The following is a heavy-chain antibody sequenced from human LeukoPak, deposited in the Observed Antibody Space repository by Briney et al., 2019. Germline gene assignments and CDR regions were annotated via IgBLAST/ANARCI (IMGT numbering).Heavy chain of an antibody. CDR3: AKAGFDCSGGSCYPNWFDP. CDR2: IHYSGST. J-gene: IGHJ5*02. D-gene: IGHD2-15*01. CDR1: GGSISSYF. V-gene: IGHV4-59*01. Sequence: PSETLSLTCTVSGGSISSYFWSWLRQPPGKGLEWIGYIHYSGSTNYNPSLKSRVTMSVDTSKNQFSLKLTSVTAADTAVYYCAKAGFDCSGGSCYPNWFDPWGQGTLVTVSS.